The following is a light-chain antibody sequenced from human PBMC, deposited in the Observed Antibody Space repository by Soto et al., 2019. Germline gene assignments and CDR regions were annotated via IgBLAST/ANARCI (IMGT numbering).Light chain of an antibody. CDR3: SSYTSSSTSGV. Sequence: QPVLTQPASVSGSPGQSITISCTGTSSDVGGYNYVSWYQQHPGKAPKLMIYEVSNRPSGVSNRFSGSKSGNTASLTISGLQAEDEADYYCSSYTSSSTSGVFGTGTKLTV. V-gene: IGLV2-14*01. CDR2: EVS. CDR1: SSDVGGYNY. J-gene: IGLJ1*01.